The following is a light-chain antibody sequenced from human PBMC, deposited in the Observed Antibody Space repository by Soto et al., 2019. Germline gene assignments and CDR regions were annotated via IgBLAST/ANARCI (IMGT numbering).Light chain of an antibody. CDR2: GAS. J-gene: IGKJ1*01. CDR3: QQYYNWPRT. CDR1: QSVSSN. V-gene: IGKV3D-15*01. Sequence: EIVMTQSPATLSVSPGEGATLSCRASQSVSSNYVAWYQQKPGQAPRLLISGASNRATGTPDRFRGSGSGTDFTLTISSLQSEDFAVYYCQQYYNWPRTFGQGTKVDIK.